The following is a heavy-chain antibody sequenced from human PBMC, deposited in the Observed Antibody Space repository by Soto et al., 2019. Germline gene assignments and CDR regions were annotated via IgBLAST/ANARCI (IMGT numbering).Heavy chain of an antibody. D-gene: IGHD6-19*01. CDR3: ATSGGGWYLY. J-gene: IGHJ4*02. V-gene: IGHV1-8*01. CDR2: LNPNSGDT. CDR1: GYTFSSYD. Sequence: QVQLVQSGAEVKKPGASVKVSCKASGYTFSSYDINWVRQATGQGLEWMGWLNPNSGDTGYAQKFQGRVTLTRNTSINPAYIELSSLTSDDTAVSYCATSGGGWYLYWGQGTLVTVSS.